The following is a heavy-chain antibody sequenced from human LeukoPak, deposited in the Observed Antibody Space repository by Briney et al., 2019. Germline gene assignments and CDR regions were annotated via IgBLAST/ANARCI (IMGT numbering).Heavy chain of an antibody. V-gene: IGHV3-7*01. CDR2: IKEDGSEK. CDR1: GFSFSRYW. J-gene: IGHJ5*02. Sequence: GGSLRLSCPVSGFSFSRYWMSWVRQAPGKGLEWVANIKEDGSEKYYVDSVKGRFTISRDNAKNSLYLRMNSLRAEDTAVYYCTRATASNWFDPWGQGTLVTVSP. CDR3: TRATASNWFDP.